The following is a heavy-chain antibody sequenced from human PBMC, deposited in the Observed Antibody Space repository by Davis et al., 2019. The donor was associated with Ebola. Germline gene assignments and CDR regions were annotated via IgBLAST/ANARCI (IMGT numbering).Heavy chain of an antibody. CDR3: AKDIRYNWNSFDD. J-gene: IGHJ4*02. CDR2: ISWNSGSI. V-gene: IGHV3-9*01. Sequence: GGSLRLSCVASGFSFSSSAMSWVRQAPGKGLEWVSGISWNSGSIGYADSVKGRFTISRDNAKNSLYLQMNSLRAEDTALYYCAKDIRYNWNSFDDWGQGTLVTVSS. D-gene: IGHD1-20*01. CDR1: GFSFSSSA.